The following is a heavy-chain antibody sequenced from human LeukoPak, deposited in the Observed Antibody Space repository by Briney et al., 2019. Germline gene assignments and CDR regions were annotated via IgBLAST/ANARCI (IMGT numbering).Heavy chain of an antibody. J-gene: IGHJ3*01. V-gene: IGHV4-39*01. CDR2: ASYRGSP. D-gene: IGHD6-19*01. CDR1: GGSISNPDYY. Sequence: SETLSLTCTVSGGSISNPDYYWGWIRQPSGKGLEWIGSASYRGSPYYNPSLMSRVTMSVDTSKSQFSLELRSVSAADTAVCYCVESTGWYHGFDVWGPGTRVAVSS. CDR3: VESTGWYHGFDV.